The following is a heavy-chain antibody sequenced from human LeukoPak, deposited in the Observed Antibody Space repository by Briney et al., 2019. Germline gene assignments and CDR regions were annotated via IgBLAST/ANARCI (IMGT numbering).Heavy chain of an antibody. D-gene: IGHD5-18*01. CDR1: RFTFNNCG. V-gene: IGHV3-30*02. CDR3: AKLGEGGYSYDYLPYYFDY. J-gene: IGHJ4*02. Sequence: GGSLRLSCAAPRFTFNNCGMHWVRQAPGKGLEWVAFIRYDGSNQYYADSVKGRFSISRDNSKDTLYLQMNSLRPEDTAVYYCAKLGEGGYSYDYLPYYFDYWGQGTLVTVSS. CDR2: IRYDGSNQ.